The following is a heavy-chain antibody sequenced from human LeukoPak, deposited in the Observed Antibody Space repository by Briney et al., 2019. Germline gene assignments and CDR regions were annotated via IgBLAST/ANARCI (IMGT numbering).Heavy chain of an antibody. CDR2: INPRGST. CDR1: GGSFSSHY. CDR3: ARGLRQGSAWSWGPKEKSYQYMDV. J-gene: IGHJ6*04. V-gene: IGHV4-34*01. D-gene: IGHD6-19*01. Sequence: SETLSLTCGVSGGSFSSHYGTWIREPPGKGLEWIGEINPRGSTSYNPSLESRVTVSADTSRNQLSLSLTSVTAADSAVYFCARGLRQGSAWSWGPKEKSYQYMDVWGTGTTVIVSS.